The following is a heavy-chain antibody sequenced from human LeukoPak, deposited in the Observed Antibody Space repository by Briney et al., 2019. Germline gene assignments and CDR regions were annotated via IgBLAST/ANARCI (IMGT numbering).Heavy chain of an antibody. J-gene: IGHJ4*02. CDR3: VRGGPFDGDYFSIDY. V-gene: IGHV3-30*09. Sequence: GRSLRLSCAASGFIFSNYVMHWVRQSPGKGLEWVAVIAYDGSNKYYADSVKGRFAISRDNSKNTVYLQMNSLRAEETAIYYCVRGGPFDGDYFSIDYWGQGILVTVSS. CDR2: IAYDGSNK. D-gene: IGHD4-17*01. CDR1: GFIFSNYV.